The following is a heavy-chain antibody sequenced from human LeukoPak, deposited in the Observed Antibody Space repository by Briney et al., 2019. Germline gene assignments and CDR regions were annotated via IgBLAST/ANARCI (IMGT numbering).Heavy chain of an antibody. J-gene: IGHJ4*02. CDR3: ASSPYYDSSGPIYYFDY. D-gene: IGHD3-22*01. V-gene: IGHV4-59*01. Sequence: PSETLSLTCTVSGGSISSYYWSWIRQPPGKGLEWIGYIYYSGSTNYNPSLKSRVTISVDTSKNQFSLKLSSVTAADAAVYYCASSPYYDSSGPIYYFDYWGQGTLVTVSS. CDR2: IYYSGST. CDR1: GGSISSYY.